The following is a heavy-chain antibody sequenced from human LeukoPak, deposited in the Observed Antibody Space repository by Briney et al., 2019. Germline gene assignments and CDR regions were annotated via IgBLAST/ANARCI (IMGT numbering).Heavy chain of an antibody. V-gene: IGHV3-48*01. D-gene: IGHD5-12*01. CDR3: ASPYSGYYYGMDV. CDR2: ISSSSSTI. Sequence: GGSLRLSCAASGFTFSSYSMNWVRQAPGKGLEWVSYISSSSSTIYYADSVKGRFTISRDNAKNSPYLQMNSLRAEDTAVYYCASPYSGYYYGMDVWGQGTTVTVSS. J-gene: IGHJ6*02. CDR1: GFTFSSYS.